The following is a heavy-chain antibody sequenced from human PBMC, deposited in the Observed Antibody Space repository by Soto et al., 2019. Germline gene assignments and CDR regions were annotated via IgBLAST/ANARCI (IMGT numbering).Heavy chain of an antibody. D-gene: IGHD3-3*01. Sequence: QLHLVQSGAVVKKPGASVTVSCSASGYPVTAYYMHWVRQAPGRGLEWMGGINPATGAAKYTQTFQGRVTQTKDKSTSKVYLELSGLKSEDTAVFYCARGGGVGVAGSAAFDMWGQGTLVTVSS. V-gene: IGHV1-2*02. CDR3: ARGGGVGVAGSAAFDM. CDR2: INPATGAA. J-gene: IGHJ3*02. CDR1: GYPVTAYY.